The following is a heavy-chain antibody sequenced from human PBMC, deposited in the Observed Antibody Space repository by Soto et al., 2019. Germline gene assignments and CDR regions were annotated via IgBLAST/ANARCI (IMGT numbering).Heavy chain of an antibody. CDR2: ISPYNGNT. CDR1: GYTFTNYG. CDR3: ARDLFTISRVPQEGYNYFDP. J-gene: IGHJ5*02. V-gene: IGHV1-18*04. D-gene: IGHD3-3*01. Sequence: ASVKVSCKASGYTFTNYGITWVRQAPGRGLEWVGWISPYNGNTNYAENFQGRLTMTTDTSTSTAYMELRSLRFDDTALYYCARDLFTISRVPQEGYNYFDPWGQGTLVHVSS.